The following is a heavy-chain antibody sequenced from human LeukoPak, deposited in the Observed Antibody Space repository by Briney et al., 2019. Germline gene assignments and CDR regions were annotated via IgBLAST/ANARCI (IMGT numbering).Heavy chain of an antibody. Sequence: ASVKLSCKSSGYTFTGCYMHWVRHAPGPGLGWMGWINPSGGSTNSAQKFPGRVSMTRDTSTSTVYMELSSLRAEDTAMYWCARGYYDSSGYEPGLGYGGQGTLGTVSA. CDR2: INPSGGST. CDR3: ARGYYDSSGYEPGLGY. CDR1: GYTFTGCY. J-gene: IGHJ4*02. V-gene: IGHV1-46*01. D-gene: IGHD3-22*01.